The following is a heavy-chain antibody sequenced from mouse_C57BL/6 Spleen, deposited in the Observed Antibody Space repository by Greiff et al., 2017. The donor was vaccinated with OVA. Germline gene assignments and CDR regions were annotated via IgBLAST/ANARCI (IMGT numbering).Heavy chain of an antibody. J-gene: IGHJ2*01. D-gene: IGHD1-1*01. CDR2: INYDGSST. V-gene: IGHV5-16*01. CDR1: GFTFSDYY. CDR3: ARDRYYGSSYFDY. Sequence: EVNLVESEGGLVQPGSSMKLSCTASGFTFSDYYMAWVRQVPEKGLEWVANINYDGSSTYYLDSLKSRFIISRDNAKNILYLQMSSLKSEDTATYYCARDRYYGSSYFDYWGQGTTLTVSS.